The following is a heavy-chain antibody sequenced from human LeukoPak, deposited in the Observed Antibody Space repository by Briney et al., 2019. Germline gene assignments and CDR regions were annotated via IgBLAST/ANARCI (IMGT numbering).Heavy chain of an antibody. J-gene: IGHJ4*02. D-gene: IGHD1-26*01. CDR3: AKGRASYGYFDY. Sequence: GGSLRLSCAASGFTFSSYGMHWVRQAPGKGLEWVAVISYDGSNKYYADSVKGRFTISRDNSKNTLHLQMNSLRAEDTAVYYCAKGRASYGYFDYWGQGTLVTVSS. CDR2: ISYDGSNK. CDR1: GFTFSSYG. V-gene: IGHV3-30*18.